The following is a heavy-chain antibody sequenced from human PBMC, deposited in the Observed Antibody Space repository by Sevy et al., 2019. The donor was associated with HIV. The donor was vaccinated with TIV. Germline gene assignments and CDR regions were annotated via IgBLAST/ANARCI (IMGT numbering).Heavy chain of an antibody. Sequence: ASVKVSCKASGYTFTSYGISWVRQAPGEGLEWMGWISTYNGNTNYAQKLQGRVTMTTDTSTSTAYMELRSLRSDDTAGYYCARRYSSSTGKTFDYWGQGTLVTVSS. D-gene: IGHD6-6*01. CDR3: ARRYSSSTGKTFDY. CDR2: ISTYNGNT. V-gene: IGHV1-18*01. CDR1: GYTFTSYG. J-gene: IGHJ4*02.